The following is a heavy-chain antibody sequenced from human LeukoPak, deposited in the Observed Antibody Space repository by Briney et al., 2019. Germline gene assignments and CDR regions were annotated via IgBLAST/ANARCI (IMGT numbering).Heavy chain of an antibody. Sequence: ETLSLPCTVSGGSISSSSYYWGWIRQPPGKGLEWIGKIYYSGSTYYNPSLKSRVTISVDTAKNQFSLKLSSVTAADTAVYYCARQALRYFDWLSAYYYYGMDVWGQGTTVTVSS. CDR1: GGSISSSSYY. J-gene: IGHJ6*02. CDR3: ARQALRYFDWLSAYYYYGMDV. D-gene: IGHD3-9*01. V-gene: IGHV4-39*01. CDR2: IYYSGST.